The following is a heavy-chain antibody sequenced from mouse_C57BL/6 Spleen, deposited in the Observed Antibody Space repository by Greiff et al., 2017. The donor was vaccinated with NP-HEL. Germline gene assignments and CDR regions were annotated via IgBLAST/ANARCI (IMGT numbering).Heavy chain of an antibody. V-gene: IGHV5-6*01. CDR1: GFTFSSYG. J-gene: IGHJ2*01. Sequence: DVHLVESGGDLVKPGGSLKLSCAASGFTFSSYGMSWVRQTPDKRLEWVATISSGGSYTYYPDSVKGRFTISRDNAKNTLYLQMSSLKSEDTAMYYCARHNWDFDYWGQGTTLTVSS. D-gene: IGHD4-1*01. CDR3: ARHNWDFDY. CDR2: ISSGGSYT.